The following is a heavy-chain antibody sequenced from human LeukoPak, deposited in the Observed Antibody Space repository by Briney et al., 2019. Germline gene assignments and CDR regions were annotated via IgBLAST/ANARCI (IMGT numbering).Heavy chain of an antibody. J-gene: IGHJ1*01. CDR1: GGSISSYY. CDR3: ARGQLASAAAYFQH. V-gene: IGHV4-59*01. Sequence: SETLSLTCTVPGGSISSYYWSWIRQPPGKGLEWIGYMYYSGSTNYNPSLKSRVTISVDTSKNQFSLKLSSVTAADTAVYYCARGQLASAAAYFQHWGQGTLVTVSS. CDR2: MYYSGST. D-gene: IGHD6-13*01.